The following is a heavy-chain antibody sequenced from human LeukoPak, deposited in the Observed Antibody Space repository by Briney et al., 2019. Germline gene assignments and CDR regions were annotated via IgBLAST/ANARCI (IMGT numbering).Heavy chain of an antibody. V-gene: IGHV3-33*01. J-gene: IGHJ4*02. CDR3: ASQSSSWYIAY. Sequence: GGSLRLSCAASGFTFSNYGMHWVRHAPGKGLEWVALIWYDGSKKYYADSVKGRFTISRDNSKNTLYLQMNSLRAEDTAVYYCASQSSSWYIAYWGQGTLVTVSS. CDR1: GFTFSNYG. CDR2: IWYDGSKK. D-gene: IGHD6-13*01.